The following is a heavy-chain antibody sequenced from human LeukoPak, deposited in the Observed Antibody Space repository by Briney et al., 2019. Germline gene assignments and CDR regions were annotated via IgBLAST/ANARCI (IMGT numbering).Heavy chain of an antibody. D-gene: IGHD4-23*01. CDR1: GYTFTSYY. CDR2: INPSGGST. V-gene: IGHV1-46*01. J-gene: IGHJ4*02. CDR3: ARALVTPDH. Sequence: ASVKVSCKASGYTFTSYYMHWVRQAPGQGLEWMGIINPSGGSTSYAQKFQGRVAMTRDMSASTVYMELSSLRFEDTAVYYCARALVTPDHWGQGTLVTVSS.